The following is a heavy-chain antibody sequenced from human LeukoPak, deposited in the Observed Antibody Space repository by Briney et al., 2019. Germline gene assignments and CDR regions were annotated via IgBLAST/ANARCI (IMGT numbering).Heavy chain of an antibody. CDR3: ARDQGCSSTSCYTSYYYYYYMDV. CDR1: GGTFSSYT. Sequence: GASVKVSCKASGGTFSSYTISWVRQAPGQGLEWMGRIIPILGIANYAQKFQGRVTITADKSTSTAYMELSSLRSEGTAVYYCARDQGCSSTSCYTSYYYYYYMDVWGKGTTVTVSS. D-gene: IGHD2-2*02. CDR2: IIPILGIA. J-gene: IGHJ6*03. V-gene: IGHV1-69*04.